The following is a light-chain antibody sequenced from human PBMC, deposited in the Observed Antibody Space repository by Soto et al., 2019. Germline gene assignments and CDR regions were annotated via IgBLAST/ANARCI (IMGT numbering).Light chain of an antibody. V-gene: IGLV2-14*01. Sequence: QSALTQPASVSGSPGQSITISCTGTSSDVGGYNYVSWYQQHPGKAPKLMIYEVSNRPSGVSNRFSGSKSGNTASLTISGLQAEDEADYYCQSHDHTLSVCVFGGGTQLTVL. CDR2: EVS. J-gene: IGLJ7*01. CDR3: QSHDHTLSVCV. CDR1: SSDVGGYNY.